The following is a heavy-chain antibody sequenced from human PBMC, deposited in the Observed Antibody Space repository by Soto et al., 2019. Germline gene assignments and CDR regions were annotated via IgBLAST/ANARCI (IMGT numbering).Heavy chain of an antibody. CDR2: IFYSGST. J-gene: IGHJ4*02. Sequence: QVQLQESGPGLVKPSQTLSLTCSVSGGSINSGGYYWTWIRQHPGKGLEWIGNIFYSGSTSYKPSLKSRLTISIDTSKTHFSLKLSSVTAADTAVYYCARNSISKKIDYWGQGTLVTVSS. D-gene: IGHD3-22*01. V-gene: IGHV4-31*03. CDR3: ARNSISKKIDY. CDR1: GGSINSGGYY.